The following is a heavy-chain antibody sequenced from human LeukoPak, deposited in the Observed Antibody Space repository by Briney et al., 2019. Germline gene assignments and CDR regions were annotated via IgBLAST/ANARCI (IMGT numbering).Heavy chain of an antibody. CDR3: ARGGSVYVTGYHAFDI. D-gene: IGHD3-9*01. V-gene: IGHV1-18*01. CDR1: GYTFTSYG. Sequence: GASVKVSCKASGYTFTSYGISWVRQAPGQGLEWMGWISAYNGNTNYAQKLQGRVTMTTDTSTSTAYMELRSLRSDDTAVYYCARGGSVYVTGYHAFDIWGQGTLVTVSS. CDR2: ISAYNGNT. J-gene: IGHJ3*02.